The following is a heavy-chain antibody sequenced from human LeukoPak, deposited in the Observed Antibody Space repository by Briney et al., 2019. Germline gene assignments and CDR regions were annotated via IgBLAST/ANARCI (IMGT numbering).Heavy chain of an antibody. CDR3: ARVPSYCGGDCYSPTYYFDY. Sequence: GESLKISCKGSGYSLTSYWIGWVRQMPGKGLEWMGIIYPGDSDTRYSPSFQGQVTISADKSISTAYLQWSSLKASDTAMYYCARVPSYCGGDCYSPTYYFDYWGQGTLVTVSS. CDR1: GYSLTSYW. J-gene: IGHJ4*02. V-gene: IGHV5-51*01. D-gene: IGHD2-21*02. CDR2: IYPGDSDT.